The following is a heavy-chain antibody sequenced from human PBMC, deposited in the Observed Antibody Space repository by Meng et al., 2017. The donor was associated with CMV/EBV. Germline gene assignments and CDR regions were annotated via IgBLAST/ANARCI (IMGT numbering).Heavy chain of an antibody. CDR3: AKSPPYDFWSGYDY. V-gene: IGHV3-33*06. Sequence: GGSLRLSCAASGFTFSSYGIHWVRQAPGKGLEWVAVIWYDGSNKYYADSVKGRFTISRDNSKNTLYLQMNSLRAEDTAVYYCAKSPPYDFWSGYDYWGQGTLVTVSS. CDR1: GFTFSSYG. D-gene: IGHD3-3*01. J-gene: IGHJ4*02. CDR2: IWYDGSNK.